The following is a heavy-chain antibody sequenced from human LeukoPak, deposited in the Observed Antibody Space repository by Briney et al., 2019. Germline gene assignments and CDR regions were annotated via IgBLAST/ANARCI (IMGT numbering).Heavy chain of an antibody. CDR2: ITSTSASI. Sequence: PGGSLRLSCAASGFTLSIYSMDWVRQAPGKGLEWVSSITSTSASIYYADSVKGRFSISRDNARNSLYLQMNSLRAEDTAVYFCARVGRDSSDWGTMIDYWGQGTLVTVSS. J-gene: IGHJ4*02. CDR3: ARVGRDSSDWGTMIDY. V-gene: IGHV3-21*01. D-gene: IGHD6-19*01. CDR1: GFTLSIYS.